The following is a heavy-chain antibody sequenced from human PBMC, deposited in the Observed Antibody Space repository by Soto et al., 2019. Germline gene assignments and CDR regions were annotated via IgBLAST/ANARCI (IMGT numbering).Heavy chain of an antibody. CDR2: IYYGGNT. D-gene: IGHD6-25*01. V-gene: IGHV4-59*01. CDR1: GGSISGYF. J-gene: IGHJ5*02. Sequence: PSETLSLTCTVSGGSISGYFWTWIRQPPGKGLEWIGYIYYGGNTNYNPSLKSRVAISLDTSKNHFSLKLNSVTAADTAVYYCARSSSGYRLDPWGQGTLVTVSS. CDR3: ARSSSGYRLDP.